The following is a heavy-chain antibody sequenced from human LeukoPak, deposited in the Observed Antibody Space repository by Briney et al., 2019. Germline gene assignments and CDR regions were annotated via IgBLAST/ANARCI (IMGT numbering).Heavy chain of an antibody. D-gene: IGHD3-22*01. CDR1: GFTFTDYW. CDR3: ARDRKTYYYDSSGYPHDY. Sequence: GGSLRLSCAVSGFTFTDYWMNWVRQAPGKGLEWVASIRQDGGEKSYVDSVKGRFTISRDNTKSSLYLQINSLRAEDTAVYYCARDRKTYYYDSSGYPHDYWGQGTLVTVSS. CDR2: IRQDGGEK. V-gene: IGHV3-7*01. J-gene: IGHJ4*02.